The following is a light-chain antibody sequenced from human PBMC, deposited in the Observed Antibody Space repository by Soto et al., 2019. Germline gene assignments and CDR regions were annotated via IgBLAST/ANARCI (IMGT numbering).Light chain of an antibody. V-gene: IGLV1-40*01. J-gene: IGLJ1*01. CDR1: SSNIGANSD. CDR3: QSYDNSLSGFYV. CDR2: GNS. Sequence: QSVLTQPPSVSGAPGQRVTISCTGSSSNIGANSDVHWYQQLTGAAPKLLIFGNSKRPSGVSDRFSGSKSGTSASLAITGLQAEDEADYYCQSYDNSLSGFYVFGTGTKLTVL.